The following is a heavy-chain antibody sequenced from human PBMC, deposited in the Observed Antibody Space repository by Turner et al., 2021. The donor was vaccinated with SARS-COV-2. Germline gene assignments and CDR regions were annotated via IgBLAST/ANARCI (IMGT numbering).Heavy chain of an antibody. J-gene: IGHJ6*02. D-gene: IGHD5-18*01. CDR1: GFTFSSCA. CDR2: ISSNGYST. V-gene: IGHV3-64D*06. Sequence: EVQLLLSGGGLVQPGGSLRLSCSASGFTFSSCAMHWVRQAPGKGVEYVATISSNGYSTYYADSGKGRFTSSRDNSKNTLYLQMSSLRAEDTAVYYWVDGDSDGSMDVWGQGTTVAVSS. CDR3: VDGDSDGSMDV.